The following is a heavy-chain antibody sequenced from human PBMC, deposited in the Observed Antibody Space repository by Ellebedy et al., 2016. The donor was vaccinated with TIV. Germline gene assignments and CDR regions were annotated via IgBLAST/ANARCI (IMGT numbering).Heavy chain of an antibody. CDR3: ARGVLSIAPITLRSWFDP. CDR2: FDPEDGET. V-gene: IGHV1-24*01. CDR1: GYSLTELS. J-gene: IGHJ5*02. D-gene: IGHD6-6*01. Sequence: AASVQVSCKVSGYSLTELSMHWVRQAPGKGLVWMGGFDPEDGETIYAQKFQGGVTMTEDTSTDTAYMELSSLRSEDTAVYYCARGVLSIAPITLRSWFDPWGQGTLVTVSS.